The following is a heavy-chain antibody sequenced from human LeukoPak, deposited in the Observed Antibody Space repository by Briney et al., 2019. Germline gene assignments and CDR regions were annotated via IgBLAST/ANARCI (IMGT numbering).Heavy chain of an antibody. V-gene: IGHV4-59*08. Sequence: SETLSLTCTVSGASISSYYWSWIRQPPGKGLEWIAYIYDNGSTNYNPSLKSRVTTSVDTSKNQFSLMLSSVTAADTAVYFCARHGGGWSFDYWGQGTLVTVSS. J-gene: IGHJ4*02. D-gene: IGHD6-19*01. CDR2: IYDNGST. CDR1: GASISSYY. CDR3: ARHGGGWSFDY.